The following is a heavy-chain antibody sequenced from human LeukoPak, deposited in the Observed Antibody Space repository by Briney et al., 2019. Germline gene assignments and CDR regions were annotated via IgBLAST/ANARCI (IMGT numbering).Heavy chain of an antibody. J-gene: IGHJ4*02. Sequence: PSETLSLTCTVSGGSISSYYWSWIRQPPGKGLEWIGYIYYSGSTNYNPSLKSRLTISVDPHKNQLPLKLSSVTAAHPAVYYCARGFRRDGYNYIDYWGQGTLVTVSS. CDR1: GGSISSYY. D-gene: IGHD5-24*01. CDR2: IYYSGST. CDR3: ARGFRRDGYNYIDY. V-gene: IGHV4-59*01.